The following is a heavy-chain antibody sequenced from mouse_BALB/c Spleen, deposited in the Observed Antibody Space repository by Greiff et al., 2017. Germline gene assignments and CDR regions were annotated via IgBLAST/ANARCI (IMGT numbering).Heavy chain of an antibody. D-gene: IGHD2-14*01. CDR3: ARWRYLYWYFDV. CDR1: GYSITSDYA. Sequence: EVKLQESGPGLVKPSQSLSLTCTVTGYSITSDYAWNWIRQFPGNKLEWMGYISYSGSTSYNPSLKSRISITRDTSKNQFFLQLNSVTTEDTATYYCARWRYLYWYFDVWGAGTTVTVSS. CDR2: ISYSGST. J-gene: IGHJ1*01. V-gene: IGHV3-2*02.